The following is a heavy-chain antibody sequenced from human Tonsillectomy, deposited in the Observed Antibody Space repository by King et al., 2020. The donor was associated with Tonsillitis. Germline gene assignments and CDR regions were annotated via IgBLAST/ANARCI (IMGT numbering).Heavy chain of an antibody. J-gene: IGHJ4*02. D-gene: IGHD6-19*01. CDR2: ISYDGSNK. Sequence: VQLVESGGGVVQPGRSLRLSCAASGFTFSSYGMHWVRQAPGKGLEWVAVISYDGSNKYYADSVKGRFTISRDNSKNTLYLQMNSLRAEDTAVYFCANTEQWLILGVVYWGQGTLVTVSS. CDR3: ANTEQWLILGVVY. CDR1: GFTFSSYG. V-gene: IGHV3-30*18.